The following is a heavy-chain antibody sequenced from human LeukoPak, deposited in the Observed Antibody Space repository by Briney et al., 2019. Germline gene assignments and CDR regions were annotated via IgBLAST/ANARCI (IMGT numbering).Heavy chain of an antibody. CDR1: GYTLTELS. D-gene: IGHD6-13*01. J-gene: IGHJ4*02. CDR3: ATVGDYSQGSSSWYGFLDY. Sequence: ASVKVSCKVSGYTLTELSMHWVRQAPGKGLEWMGGFDPEDGETIYAQKFQGRVTMTEDTSTDTAYMELSSLRSEDTAVYYCATVGDYSQGSSSWYGFLDYWGQGTLVTVSS. CDR2: FDPEDGET. V-gene: IGHV1-24*01.